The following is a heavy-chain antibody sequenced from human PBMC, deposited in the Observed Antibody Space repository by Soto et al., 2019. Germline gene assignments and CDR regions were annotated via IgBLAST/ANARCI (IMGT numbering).Heavy chain of an antibody. CDR2: IKSKANSYET. CDR3: SRHGPSRYCSGGSCDHDAFDN. CDR1: GFTFSGSA. D-gene: IGHD2-15*01. Sequence: GGSLRLSCAASGFTFSGSAMHWVRQASGKGLEWVGRIKSKANSYETAYAASVKGRCTIYRDDSKNTAYLQMNSLNTDDKAVYYCSRHGPSRYCSGGSCDHDAFDNWGQGTMVTVSS. J-gene: IGHJ3*02. V-gene: IGHV3-73*01.